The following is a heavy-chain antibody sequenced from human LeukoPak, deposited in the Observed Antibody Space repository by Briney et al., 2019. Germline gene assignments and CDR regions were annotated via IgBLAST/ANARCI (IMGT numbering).Heavy chain of an antibody. CDR1: GITFSRYW. CDR2: ISSDGSNT. CDR3: ARAFWYSSGYSFHYFDD. D-gene: IGHD3-22*01. J-gene: IGHJ4*02. V-gene: IGHV3-74*01. Sequence: GGSLRLSCAASGITFSRYWMHWVRQAPGKGLERLSRISSDGSNTNYADSVKGRSTISRDNAKNTLYLQMNSLGAEDTAVYYCARAFWYSSGYSFHYFDDWGQGTLVTVSS.